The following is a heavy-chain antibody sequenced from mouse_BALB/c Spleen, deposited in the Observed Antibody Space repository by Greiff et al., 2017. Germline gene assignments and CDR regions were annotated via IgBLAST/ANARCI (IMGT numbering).Heavy chain of an antibody. D-gene: IGHD3-2*01. J-gene: IGHJ4*01. CDR3: ARDSSGQMDY. V-gene: IGHV1-67*01. CDR2: ISTYYGNT. CDR1: GYTFTDYA. Sequence: VKLQQSGPELVRPGVSVKISCKGSGYTFTDYAMHWVKQSHAKSLEWIGVISTYYGNTNYNQKFKGKATMTVDKSSSTAYMELARLTSEDSAIYYCARDSSGQMDYWGQGTSVTVSS.